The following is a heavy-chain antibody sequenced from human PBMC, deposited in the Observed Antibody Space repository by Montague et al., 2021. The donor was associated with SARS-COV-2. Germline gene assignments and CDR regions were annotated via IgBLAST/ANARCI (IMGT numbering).Heavy chain of an antibody. D-gene: IGHD3-9*01. CDR1: GGSISSYY. Sequence: SETLPLACTVSGGSISSYYWSWIRQPPGKGLEWIGYIYYSGSTNYNPSLKSRVTISVDTSKNQFSLKLSSVTAADTAVCYCARTYYDILTGYYNRGAFDIWGQGTMVTVSS. CDR3: ARTYYDILTGYYNRGAFDI. J-gene: IGHJ3*02. V-gene: IGHV4-59*08. CDR2: IYYSGST.